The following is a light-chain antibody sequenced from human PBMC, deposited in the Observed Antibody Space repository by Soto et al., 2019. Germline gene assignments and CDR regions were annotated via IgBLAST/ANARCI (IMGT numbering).Light chain of an antibody. Sequence: DIQLTQSPSFLSASVGDRVTITCRASQGIRNYFAWYQQKPGTAPKLLIYAASTLQSGVPSRFSGSGSGTEFTLTISSLQPEDSATYYCQQLNSYPLTFGGGTKVEIK. CDR3: QQLNSYPLT. J-gene: IGKJ4*01. V-gene: IGKV1-9*01. CDR2: AAS. CDR1: QGIRNY.